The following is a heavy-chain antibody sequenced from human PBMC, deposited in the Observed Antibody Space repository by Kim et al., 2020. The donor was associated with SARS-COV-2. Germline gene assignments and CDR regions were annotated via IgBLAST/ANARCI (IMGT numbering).Heavy chain of an antibody. V-gene: IGHV4-34*01. J-gene: IGHJ5*02. Sequence: SETLSLTCAVYGGSFSGYYWSWIRQPPGKGLEWIGEINHSGSTNYNPSLKSRVTISVDTSKNQFSLKLSSVTAADTAVYYCRGFGATVVWFDPWGQGTLV. D-gene: IGHD1-26*01. CDR1: GGSFSGYY. CDR2: INHSGST. CDR3: RGFGATVVWFDP.